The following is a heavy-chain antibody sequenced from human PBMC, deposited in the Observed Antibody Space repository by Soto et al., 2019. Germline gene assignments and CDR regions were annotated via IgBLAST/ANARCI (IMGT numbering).Heavy chain of an antibody. CDR2: IYYSGST. D-gene: IGHD2-2*01. CDR3: ARGDCSSTSCYLNWFDP. Sequence: SETLSLTCTVSGGSISSGGYYWSWTRQHPGKGLEWIGYIYYSGSTYYNPSLKSRVTISVDTSKNQFSLKLSSVTAADTAVYYCARGDCSSTSCYLNWFDPWGQGTLVTVSS. J-gene: IGHJ5*02. V-gene: IGHV4-31*03. CDR1: GGSISSGGYY.